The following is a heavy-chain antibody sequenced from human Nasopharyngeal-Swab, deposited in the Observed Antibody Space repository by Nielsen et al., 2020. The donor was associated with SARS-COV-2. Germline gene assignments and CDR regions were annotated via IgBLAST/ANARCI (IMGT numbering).Heavy chain of an antibody. D-gene: IGHD3-10*01. Sequence: ASVKVSCKASGYTLTGYYMHWVRQAPGQGLEWMGWINPHSRGTKYAQKFQGRVTMTSDTSINTAYMELRRLRSDDTAVYYCARGRGVVLDHWGQGTLVTVSS. CDR1: GYTLTGYY. CDR3: ARGRGVVLDH. J-gene: IGHJ4*02. CDR2: INPHSRGT. V-gene: IGHV1-2*02.